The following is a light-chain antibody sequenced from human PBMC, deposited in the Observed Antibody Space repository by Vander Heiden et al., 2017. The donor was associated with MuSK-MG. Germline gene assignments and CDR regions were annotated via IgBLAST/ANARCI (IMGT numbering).Light chain of an antibody. CDR3: SSYTISTTLV. Sequence: QCALTQPTSVSVSPGHSINISCTGTSRYDGGYKFVSSYQQHPGKVPKPMIHSVTTRPSGVSHRFSRSKSGNTASLTISRLQAEDEADYYCSSYTISTTLVFGGGTKL. CDR2: SVT. J-gene: IGLJ2*01. V-gene: IGLV2-14*01. CDR1: SRYDGGYKF.